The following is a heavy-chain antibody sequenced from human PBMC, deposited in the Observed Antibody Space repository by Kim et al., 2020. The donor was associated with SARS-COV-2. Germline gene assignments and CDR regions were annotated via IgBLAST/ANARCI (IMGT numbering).Heavy chain of an antibody. V-gene: IGHV3-74*01. CDR1: GFTFSNYW. CDR3: ATSRKGYSYGIS. D-gene: IGHD5-18*01. J-gene: IGHJ5*02. Sequence: GGSLRLSCAASGFTFSNYWMHWVRQVPGKGLVWVSRVNDDGTGRAYTDSVKGRFTISRDNAKNTVYLQLNSLRVEDTAVYYCATSRKGYSYGISWGQGTLVIVSS. CDR2: VNDDGTGR.